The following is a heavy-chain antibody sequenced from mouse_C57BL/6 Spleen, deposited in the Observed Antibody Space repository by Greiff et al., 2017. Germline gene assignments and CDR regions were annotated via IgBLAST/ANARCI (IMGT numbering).Heavy chain of an antibody. CDR1: GYTFTEYT. Sequence: QVQLQQSGAELVKPGASVKLSCKASGYTFTEYTIHWVKQRSGQGLEWIGWFYPGSGSIKYNEKFKDKATLTADKSSSTVYMELSRLTSEDSAVYFGARHGDKGYYDYDGGFAYWGQGTLVTVSA. V-gene: IGHV1-62-2*01. CDR2: FYPGSGSI. CDR3: ARHGDKGYYDYDGGFAY. J-gene: IGHJ3*01. D-gene: IGHD2-4*01.